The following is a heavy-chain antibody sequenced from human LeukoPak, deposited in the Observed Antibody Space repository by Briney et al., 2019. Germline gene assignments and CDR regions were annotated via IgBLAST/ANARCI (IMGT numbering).Heavy chain of an antibody. V-gene: IGHV4-30-4*08. Sequence: SETLSLTCTVSGGSISSGDYYWSWIRQPPGKGLEWIGYIYYSGSTYYNPSLKSRITISVDTSKNQFSLKLSSVTAADAAVYDCARTLYDSSGYLDAFDIWGQGTMVTVSS. CDR1: GGSISSGDYY. J-gene: IGHJ3*02. CDR3: ARTLYDSSGYLDAFDI. CDR2: IYYSGST. D-gene: IGHD3-22*01.